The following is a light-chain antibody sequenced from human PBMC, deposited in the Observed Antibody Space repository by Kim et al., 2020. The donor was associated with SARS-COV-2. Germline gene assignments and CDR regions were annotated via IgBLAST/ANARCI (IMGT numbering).Light chain of an antibody. CDR3: QQYDNWPYT. J-gene: IGKJ2*01. Sequence: EIVLTHSPVTLSVSPGEGVTLSCRASQSVGSNLAWCQHKPGQAAKLLISGASTRATDLPDRFSASGSGTEFTLTISSLQSEDVAIDYCQQYDNWPYTFGQGTKLEI. V-gene: IGKV3-15*01. CDR1: QSVGSN. CDR2: GAS.